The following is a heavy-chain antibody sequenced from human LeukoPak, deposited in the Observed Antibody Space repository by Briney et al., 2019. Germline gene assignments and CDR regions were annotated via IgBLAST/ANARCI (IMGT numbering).Heavy chain of an antibody. J-gene: IGHJ3*02. CDR3: ARESGSSRAEIDAFDI. CDR2: ISSSGSTI. CDR1: GFTFSSYE. Sequence: GGSLRLSCAASGFTFSSYEMNWVRQAPGKGLEWVSYISSSGSTIYYADSVKGRFTISRDNAKNSLYLQMNSLRAEDTAVYYCARESGSSRAEIDAFDIWGQGTMVTVSS. V-gene: IGHV3-48*03. D-gene: IGHD6-13*01.